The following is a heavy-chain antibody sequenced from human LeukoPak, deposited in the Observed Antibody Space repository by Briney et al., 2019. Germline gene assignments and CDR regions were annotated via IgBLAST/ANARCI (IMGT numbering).Heavy chain of an antibody. CDR3: ASGSSSRAYYFDY. Sequence: GGSLRLSCAVSGFIFSSYSMNWVRHAQGEGLEWVSSISSSSSYIFYADSVKGRFTISRDNAKNALYLQMNSLRAEDTAVYYCASGSSSRAYYFDYWGQGTLVTVSS. CDR1: GFIFSSYS. J-gene: IGHJ4*02. D-gene: IGHD6-13*01. V-gene: IGHV3-21*01. CDR2: ISSSSSYI.